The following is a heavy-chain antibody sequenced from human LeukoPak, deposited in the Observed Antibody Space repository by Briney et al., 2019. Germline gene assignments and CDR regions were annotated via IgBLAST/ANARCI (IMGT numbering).Heavy chain of an antibody. J-gene: IGHJ4*02. D-gene: IGHD6-13*01. CDR1: VGSISSYY. CDR2: IYISGST. Sequence: PSETLSLTYMVSVGSISSYYRSWIRPPAGKGREWIGLIYISGSTNYNPSLKRRVTMSVDTSKNQFSLKLSSLTAADTAVYYCARVRKAAAGYFDYWGQGTLVTVSS. CDR3: ARVRKAAAGYFDY. V-gene: IGHV4-4*07.